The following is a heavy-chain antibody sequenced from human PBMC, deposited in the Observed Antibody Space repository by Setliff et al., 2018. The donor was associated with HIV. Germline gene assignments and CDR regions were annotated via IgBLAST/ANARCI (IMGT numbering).Heavy chain of an antibody. Sequence: LRLSCAASGFTFSSYWMHWVRQAPGKGLVWVSRISADGSDTSYADSVKGRFTISRDNAMNTAYLQMNSLRGEDTALYYCARVPLGAGSTTHYFDLWGQGTLVTVSS. CDR2: ISADGSDT. V-gene: IGHV3-74*01. J-gene: IGHJ4*02. D-gene: IGHD3-16*01. CDR3: ARVPLGAGSTTHYFDL. CDR1: GFTFSSYW.